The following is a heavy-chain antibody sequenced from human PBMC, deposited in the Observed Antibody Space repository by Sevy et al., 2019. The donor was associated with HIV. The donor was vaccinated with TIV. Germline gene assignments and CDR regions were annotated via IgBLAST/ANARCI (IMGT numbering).Heavy chain of an antibody. J-gene: IGHJ3*02. V-gene: IGHV3-9*01. D-gene: IGHD1-1*01. Sequence: GGSLRLSCVGSGFTFDGHAMHWVRLVPGKGLEWVSGISWNSGSIRYVDSVKGRFTISRDNAKNSLYLQMSSLKAEDTALYHCARDDFTRGTGALDIWGQGIMVTVSS. CDR2: ISWNSGSI. CDR1: GFTFDGHA. CDR3: ARDDFTRGTGALDI.